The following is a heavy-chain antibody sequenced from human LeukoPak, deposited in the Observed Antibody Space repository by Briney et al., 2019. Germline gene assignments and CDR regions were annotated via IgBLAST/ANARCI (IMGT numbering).Heavy chain of an antibody. D-gene: IGHD6-13*01. V-gene: IGHV3-23*01. Sequence: GGSLRLSCAASGFTFSSYAMSWVRQAPGKGLEWVSSISGTGGTTYYAESVKGRLTISRDNSKNTLYLQMNSLRAEDTAVYYCARRPGIAAAGDAFDIWGQGTMVTVSS. CDR1: GFTFSSYA. J-gene: IGHJ3*02. CDR3: ARRPGIAAAGDAFDI. CDR2: ISGTGGTT.